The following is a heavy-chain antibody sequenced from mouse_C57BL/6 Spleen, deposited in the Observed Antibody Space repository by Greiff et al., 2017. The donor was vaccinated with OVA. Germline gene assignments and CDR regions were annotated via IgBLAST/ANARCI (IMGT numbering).Heavy chain of an antibody. J-gene: IGHJ4*01. CDR3: VYGSSLYAMDY. CDR1: GYTFTSYW. CDR2: IDPSDSYT. D-gene: IGHD1-1*01. V-gene: IGHV1-59*01. Sequence: QVQLQQPGAELVRPGPSVKLSCKASGYTFTSYWMHWVKQRPGQGLEWIGVIDPSDSYTNYNQKFKGKATLTVDTSSSTAYMQLSSLTSEDSAVYYCVYGSSLYAMDYWGQGTSVTVSS.